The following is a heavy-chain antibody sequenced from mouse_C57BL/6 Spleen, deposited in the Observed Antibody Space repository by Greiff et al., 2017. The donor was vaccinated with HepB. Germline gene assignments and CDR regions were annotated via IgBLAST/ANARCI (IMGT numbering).Heavy chain of an antibody. D-gene: IGHD3-3*01. V-gene: IGHV1-15*01. CDR3: TSPWDRAWFAY. CDR1: GYTFTDYE. Sequence: QVQLKESGAELVRPGASVTLSCKASGYTFTDYEMHWVKQTPVHGLEWIGAIDPETGGTAYNQKFKGKAILTADKSSSTAYMERRSRTCEDSAVYSGTSPWDRAWFAYVGQGTLVTVSA. J-gene: IGHJ3*01. CDR2: IDPETGGT.